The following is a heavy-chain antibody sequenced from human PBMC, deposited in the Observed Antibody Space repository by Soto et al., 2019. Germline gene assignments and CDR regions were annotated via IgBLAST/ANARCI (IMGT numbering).Heavy chain of an antibody. J-gene: IGHJ4*02. V-gene: IGHV3-74*01. CDR1: GFTFSSFW. Sequence: EVQLVESGGGLVQPGGSLRLSCAVSGFTFSSFWMHWVRQAPGEGLVWVSRINTDGSSTSYADSVKGRFTISRDNAKNTLDLQMNSLRVEDTAMYYWAKRGVDTFGLSYWGQGTLVTVSS. CDR3: AKRGVDTFGLSY. D-gene: IGHD3-10*01. CDR2: INTDGSST.